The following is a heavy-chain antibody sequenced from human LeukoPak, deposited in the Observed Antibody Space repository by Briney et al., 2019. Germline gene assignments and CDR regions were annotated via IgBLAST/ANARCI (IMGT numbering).Heavy chain of an antibody. CDR1: GGSISSSSYY. Sequence: SETLSLTCTVSGGSISSSSYYWGWIRQPPGKGLEWIGSIYYSGSTYYNPSLKSRVTISVDTSKNQFSLKLSSVTAADTAVYYCARDDYVLRWGQGTLVTVSS. J-gene: IGHJ4*02. CDR3: ARDDYVLR. D-gene: IGHD4-17*01. V-gene: IGHV4-39*07. CDR2: IYYSGST.